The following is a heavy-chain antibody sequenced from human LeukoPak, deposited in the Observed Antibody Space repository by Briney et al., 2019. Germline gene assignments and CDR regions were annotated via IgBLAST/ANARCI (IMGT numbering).Heavy chain of an antibody. J-gene: IGHJ4*02. CDR2: ISTTGSTI. CDR1: GFSFSDYA. V-gene: IGHV3-48*01. D-gene: IGHD6-19*01. Sequence: GGSLRLSCTASGFSFSDYAMNWVRQAPGKGLEWLSFISTTGSTIYQSDSVRGRFTISRDNDKNSLYLEMNTLRVEDTAMYYCARDRIAVAGTPDYWGQGTLVTVSS. CDR3: ARDRIAVAGTPDY.